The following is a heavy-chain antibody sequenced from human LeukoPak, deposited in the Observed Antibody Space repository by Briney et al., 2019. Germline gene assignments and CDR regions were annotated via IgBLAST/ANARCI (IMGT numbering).Heavy chain of an antibody. J-gene: IGHJ4*02. CDR3: ATDRL. Sequence: GGSLRLSCAASGFTFSNYAMTWVRQAPGQGLEWVYAISGSGVNTYYADSVNGWFTISRDNSKDTLFLQMNSLRAEDAAGYYCATDRLWGQGTLVTVSS. CDR1: GFTFSNYA. CDR2: ISGSGVNT. V-gene: IGHV3-23*01.